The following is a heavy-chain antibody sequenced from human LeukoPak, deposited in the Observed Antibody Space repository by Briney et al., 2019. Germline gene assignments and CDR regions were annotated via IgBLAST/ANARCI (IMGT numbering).Heavy chain of an antibody. D-gene: IGHD3-22*01. J-gene: IGHJ3*02. CDR2: ISGSGGST. V-gene: IGHV3-23*01. CDR1: GFTFSSYA. CDR3: AKDLYYYDSSGYNIPSAFDI. Sequence: GGSLRLXCAASGFTFSSYAMSWVRQAPGKGLEWVSAISGSGGSTYYADSVKGRFTISRDNSKNTLYLQMNSLRAEDTAVYYCAKDLYYYDSSGYNIPSAFDIWGQGTMVTVSS.